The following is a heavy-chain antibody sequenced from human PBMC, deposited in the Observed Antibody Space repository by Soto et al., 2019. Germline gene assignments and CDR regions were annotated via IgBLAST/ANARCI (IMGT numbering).Heavy chain of an antibody. Sequence: HLQLQESGPGLVKPSETLSLTCAVSGGSISTTNYYWGWIRQPPGKGLEWIGTIYYSGSTYYNPSLKSRVTISVDTSQNQFSLKLSSVTAADTAVYYCATRLWFGDLLYDYWGQGTLVTVSS. V-gene: IGHV4-39*01. CDR1: GGSISTTNYY. CDR3: ATRLWFGDLLYDY. CDR2: IYYSGST. D-gene: IGHD3-10*01. J-gene: IGHJ4*02.